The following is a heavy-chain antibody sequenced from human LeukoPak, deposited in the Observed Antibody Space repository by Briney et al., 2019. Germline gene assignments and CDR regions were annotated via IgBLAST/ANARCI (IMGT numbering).Heavy chain of an antibody. V-gene: IGHV1-69*04. CDR3: ARSDYSNYQTVWFDP. J-gene: IGHJ5*02. CDR2: IIPIFGIA. Sequence: ASVKVSCKASGGTFSSYAISWVRQAPGQGLEWMGRIIPIFGIANYAQKFQGRVTITADKSTGTAYMELSSLRSEDTAVYYCARSDYSNYQTVWFDPWGQGTLATVSS. D-gene: IGHD4-11*01. CDR1: GGTFSSYA.